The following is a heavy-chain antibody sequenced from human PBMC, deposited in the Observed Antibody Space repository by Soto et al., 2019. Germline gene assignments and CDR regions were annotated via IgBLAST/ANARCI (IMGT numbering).Heavy chain of an antibody. Sequence: SETLSLTCAVYGGSFSGYYWSWIRQPPGKGLEWIGEINHSGSTNYNPSLKSRVTISVDTSKNQFSLKLSSVTAADTAVYYCARERIAVAGTVADYWGQGTLVTVSS. J-gene: IGHJ4*02. CDR1: GGSFSGYY. CDR3: ARERIAVAGTVADY. D-gene: IGHD6-19*01. V-gene: IGHV4-34*01. CDR2: INHSGST.